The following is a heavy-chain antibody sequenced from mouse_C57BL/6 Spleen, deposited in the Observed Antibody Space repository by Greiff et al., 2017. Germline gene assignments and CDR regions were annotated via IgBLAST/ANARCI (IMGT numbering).Heavy chain of an antibody. J-gene: IGHJ4*01. CDR3: ARGVTDAMDY. CDR2: IHPNSGST. Sequence: VQLQQPGAELVKPGASVKLSCKASGYTFTSYWMHWVKQRPGQGLEWIGLIHPNSGSTNYNEKFKSKATLTVYKSSSTAYMQLSSLTSEDSAVYYCARGVTDAMDYWGQGTSVTVSS. V-gene: IGHV1-64*01. CDR1: GYTFTSYW. D-gene: IGHD2-2*01.